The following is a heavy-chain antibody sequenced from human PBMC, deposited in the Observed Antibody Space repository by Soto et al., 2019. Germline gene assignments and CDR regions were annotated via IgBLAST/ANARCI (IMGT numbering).Heavy chain of an antibody. D-gene: IGHD2-2*01. Sequence: SVKLSSKGSRGTFNRYTITWARQSPGQGLEWMGRIIPMFGIASYAQNFQGRVTITADKSTSTAYMELSSLRSEDTAVYYCASDSGRSDVVPAAISVMEVWVHGTTVTVSS. J-gene: IGHJ6*01. CDR2: IIPMFGIA. CDR3: ASDSGRSDVVPAAISVMEV. CDR1: RGTFNRYT. V-gene: IGHV1-69*02.